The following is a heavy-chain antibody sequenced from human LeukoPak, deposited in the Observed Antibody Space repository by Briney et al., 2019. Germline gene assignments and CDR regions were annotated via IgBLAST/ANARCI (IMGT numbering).Heavy chain of an antibody. CDR2: INHSGST. V-gene: IGHV4-38-2*02. J-gene: IGHJ6*03. D-gene: IGHD1-26*01. CDR1: GYSISSGYY. Sequence: SETLSLTCTVSGYSISSGYYWSWIRQPPGKGLEWIGEINHSGSTNYNPSLKSRVTISVDTSKNQFSLKLSSVTAADTAVYYCARLVGALRSYYYYMDVWGKGTTVTVSS. CDR3: ARLVGALRSYYYYMDV.